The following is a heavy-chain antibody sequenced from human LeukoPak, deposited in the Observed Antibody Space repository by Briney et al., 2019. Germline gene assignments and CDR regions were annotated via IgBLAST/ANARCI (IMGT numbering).Heavy chain of an antibody. Sequence: GRSLRLSCAASGFTFSSYAMHWVRQAPGEGLEWVAVISYDGNNEYYADSVKGRFTISRDNSKNTLYLQMNSLRTEDTAVYYCARPFHNFFDYWGQGTLVTVSS. J-gene: IGHJ4*02. CDR1: GFTFSSYA. CDR2: ISYDGNNE. V-gene: IGHV3-30-3*01. D-gene: IGHD3-3*02. CDR3: ARPFHNFFDY.